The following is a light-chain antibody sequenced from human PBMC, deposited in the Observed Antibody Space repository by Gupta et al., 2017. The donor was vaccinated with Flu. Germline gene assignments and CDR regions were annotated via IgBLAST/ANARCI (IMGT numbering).Light chain of an antibody. Sequence: EIVLTQSTGTLSLSPGERATLSCRASQSVSSSYLAWYQQKPGQAPRLLIYGASSRATGIQDRFSGSGSGTDFTLTISRLEPEDFAVYYCQQYGSSPRLTFGGGTKVEIK. V-gene: IGKV3-20*01. CDR2: GAS. CDR3: QQYGSSPRLT. CDR1: QSVSSSY. J-gene: IGKJ4*01.